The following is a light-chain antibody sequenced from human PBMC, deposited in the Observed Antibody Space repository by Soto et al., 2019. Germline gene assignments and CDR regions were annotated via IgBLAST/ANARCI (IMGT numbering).Light chain of an antibody. Sequence: DIVMTQSPATLSVSPGERATLSCRASQSVSSNLAWYQQKPGQAPRLLIYGASTRATGIPARFSGSGSGTEFTPTISSLPAEDFAGYCCQPDNYWPPYTFGQGTKLEIK. J-gene: IGKJ2*01. CDR1: QSVSSN. CDR2: GAS. V-gene: IGKV3D-15*01. CDR3: QPDNYWPPYT.